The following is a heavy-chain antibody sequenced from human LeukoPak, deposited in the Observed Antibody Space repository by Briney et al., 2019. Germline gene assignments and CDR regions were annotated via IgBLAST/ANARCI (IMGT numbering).Heavy chain of an antibody. CDR1: GYTFTIYD. V-gene: IGHV1-8*01. CDR2: MNPNSGNT. J-gene: IGHJ6*03. D-gene: IGHD6-13*01. CDR3: AREASSSWYGGYYYYMDV. Sequence: ASVKVSCKASGYTFTIYDIKWVRQAPGQGRERMGWMNPNSGNTGYAQKFQGMVTMTRDTSISTAYMELSRLRSDDTAVYYCAREASSSWYGGYYYYMDVWGKGTTVTVSS.